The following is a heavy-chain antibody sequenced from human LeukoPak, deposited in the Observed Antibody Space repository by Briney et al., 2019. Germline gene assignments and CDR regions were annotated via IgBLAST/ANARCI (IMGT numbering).Heavy chain of an antibody. Sequence: PSETLSLTCTVSGGSISSSSYYWGWIRQPPGKGLEWIGSIYYSGSTYYNPSLKSRVTISVGTSKNQFSLKLSSVTAADTAVYYCARRNTGYYDFWSGYHTLNWFDPWGQGTLVTVSS. CDR2: IYYSGST. J-gene: IGHJ5*02. CDR1: GGSISSSSYY. CDR3: ARRNTGYYDFWSGYHTLNWFDP. V-gene: IGHV4-39*01. D-gene: IGHD3-3*01.